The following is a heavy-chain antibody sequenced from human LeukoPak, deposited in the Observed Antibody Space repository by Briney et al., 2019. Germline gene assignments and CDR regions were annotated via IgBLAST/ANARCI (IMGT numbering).Heavy chain of an antibody. CDR1: GFTFRNYG. CDR3: AKEATWGEWYFDY. Sequence: PGRSLRLSCVVSGFTFRNYGMHWVRQAPGKGLEWVAVIADDGRAKFYAYSVKVRFTISRDNSKNTLYLQMNSLRAEDTAVYYCAKEATWGEWYFDYWGQGTLVTVSS. V-gene: IGHV3-30*18. D-gene: IGHD3-10*01. J-gene: IGHJ4*02. CDR2: IADDGRAK.